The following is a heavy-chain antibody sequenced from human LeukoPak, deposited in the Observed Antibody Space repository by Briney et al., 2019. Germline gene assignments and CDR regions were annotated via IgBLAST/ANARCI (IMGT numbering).Heavy chain of an antibody. D-gene: IGHD5-12*01. Sequence: SETLSLTCTVSGVSISSYYWSWIRQPPGKGLEWIGYIYYSGSTNYNPSLKSRVTISVDTSKNQFSLKLSSVTAADTAVYYCARTAGYDYVYYFDYWGQGTLVTVSS. V-gene: IGHV4-59*01. CDR3: ARTAGYDYVYYFDY. CDR2: IYYSGST. J-gene: IGHJ4*02. CDR1: GVSISSYY.